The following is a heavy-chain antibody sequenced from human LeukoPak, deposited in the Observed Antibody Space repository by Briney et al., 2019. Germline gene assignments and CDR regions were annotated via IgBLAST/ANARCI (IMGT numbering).Heavy chain of an antibody. V-gene: IGHV1-2*02. CDR1: GYTFTGYY. Sequence: ASVKVPCKASGYTFTGYYMHWVRQAPGQGLEWMGWINPNSGGTNYAQKFQGRVTMTRDTSISTAYMELSRLRSDDTAVYYCARDDPLDKISSGWGPWGQGTLVTVSS. J-gene: IGHJ5*02. D-gene: IGHD6-19*01. CDR3: ARDDPLDKISSGWGP. CDR2: INPNSGGT.